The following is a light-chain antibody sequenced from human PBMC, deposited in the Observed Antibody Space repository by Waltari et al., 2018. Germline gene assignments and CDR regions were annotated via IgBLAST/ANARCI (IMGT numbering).Light chain of an antibody. CDR3: QQRSSWTPHT. CDR1: QSVGTH. CDR2: DAS. J-gene: IGKJ2*01. V-gene: IGKV3-11*01. Sequence: EIVLTQSPATLSLSPGETATLSCRASQSVGTHLAWYQQKPGQAPRLPIYDASNRATGIPDRFRGSGSGTDFTLTISSLETEDFAIYYCQQRSSWTPHTFGQGARLEIK.